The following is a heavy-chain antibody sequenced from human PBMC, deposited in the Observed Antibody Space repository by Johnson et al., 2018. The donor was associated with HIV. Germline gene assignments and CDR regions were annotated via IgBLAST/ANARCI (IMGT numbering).Heavy chain of an antibody. CDR1: GFTFSSYG. V-gene: IGHV3-23*04. CDR2: ISGSGDNT. Sequence: VQLVESGGGVVQPGGSLRLSCAASGFTFSSYGMHWVRQAPGKGLAWVSGISGSGDNTYYADSVKGRFTISRDTSKRSLNLQMNSLRAEDTAVYYCARDPLICTGDVCRYWYFDLWGRGTLVTVSS. J-gene: IGHJ2*01. CDR3: ARDPLICTGDVCRYWYFDL. D-gene: IGHD2-8*02.